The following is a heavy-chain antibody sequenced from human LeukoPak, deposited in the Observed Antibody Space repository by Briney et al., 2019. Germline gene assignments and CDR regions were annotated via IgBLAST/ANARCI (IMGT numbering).Heavy chain of an antibody. CDR3: ARGVESYGLWYYYYMDV. J-gene: IGHJ6*03. V-gene: IGHV3-20*04. Sequence: PSETLSLTCTVSGYSISSGYYWGWIRQPPGKGLEWVSGINWNGGSTGYADSVKGRFTISRDNAKNSLYLQMNSLRAEDTALYYCARGVESYGLWYYYYMDVWGKGTTVTVSS. CDR1: GYSISSGYY. D-gene: IGHD1-26*01. CDR2: INWNGGST.